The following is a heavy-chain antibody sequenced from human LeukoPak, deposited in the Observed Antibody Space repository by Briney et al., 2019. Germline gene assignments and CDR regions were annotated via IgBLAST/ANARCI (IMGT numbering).Heavy chain of an antibody. J-gene: IGHJ4*02. CDR2: IKQDGTEK. V-gene: IGHV3-7*01. CDR1: GFTFSSYW. CDR3: ARKGGSYSYYFDY. D-gene: IGHD1-26*01. Sequence: GGSLRLSCVVSGFTFSSYWMSWVRQAPGKGLEWVANIKQDGTEKYYVDSVKGRFTISRDNAKNSLYLQMNSLRAEDSAVYYCARKGGSYSYYFDYWGQGTLVTASS.